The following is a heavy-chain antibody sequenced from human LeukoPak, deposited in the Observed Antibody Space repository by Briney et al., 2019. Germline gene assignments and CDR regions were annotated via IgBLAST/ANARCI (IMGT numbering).Heavy chain of an antibody. Sequence: SETLSLTCTVSSGSISSGSYFWSWIRQPAGKGLEWIGRIYNSDTTNYNPSLKSRVTISIDTSKNQFSLKLSSVTAADTAVYYCARDGRRGSYVDAFDIWGLGTMVIVSS. J-gene: IGHJ3*02. V-gene: IGHV4-61*02. D-gene: IGHD1-26*01. CDR3: ARDGRRGSYVDAFDI. CDR2: IYNSDTT. CDR1: SGSISSGSYF.